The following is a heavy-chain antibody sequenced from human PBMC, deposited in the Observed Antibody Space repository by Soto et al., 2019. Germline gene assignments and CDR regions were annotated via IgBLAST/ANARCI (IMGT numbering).Heavy chain of an antibody. D-gene: IGHD3-10*02. V-gene: IGHV4-59*01. CDR1: GGSISRYY. Sequence: QVQLQESGPGLVKPSETLSLTCTVSGGSISRYYGSWIRQPPGKGLERIGFIFYSGITSYNPSLKSRVTISIDTYEYQFSLKLNSVTAADTAVSYCASMIGDPVLSFDSWGQGTLVAVSS. CDR2: IFYSGIT. CDR3: ASMIGDPVLSFDS. J-gene: IGHJ5*01.